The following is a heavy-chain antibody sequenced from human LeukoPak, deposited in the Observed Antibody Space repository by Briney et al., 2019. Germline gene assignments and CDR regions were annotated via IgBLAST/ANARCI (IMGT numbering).Heavy chain of an antibody. J-gene: IGHJ3*02. CDR3: ARALFGVGDDAFDI. D-gene: IGHD3-3*01. Sequence: ASVKVFCKASGYTFTSYDINWVRQATGQGLEWMGWMNPNSGNTGYAQKFQGRVTITRNTSISTAYMELSSLRSEDTAVYYCARALFGVGDDAFDIWGQGTMVTVSS. V-gene: IGHV1-8*03. CDR2: MNPNSGNT. CDR1: GYTFTSYD.